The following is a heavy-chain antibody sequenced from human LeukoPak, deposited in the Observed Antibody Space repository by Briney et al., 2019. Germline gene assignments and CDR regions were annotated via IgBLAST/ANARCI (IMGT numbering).Heavy chain of an antibody. CDR1: GFTFSSYG. CDR2: IWYDGSNK. Sequence: PGRSLTLSWAASGFTFSSYGMRWVRQAPGKGLEWVAVIWYDGSNKYYADFVKGRLTISRDNSKNTLDLQMHSLRAEDTAVYYCAKDHYYDSSSYYYGTSYYFDYWGQGTLVTVSS. V-gene: IGHV3-33*06. J-gene: IGHJ4*02. D-gene: IGHD3-22*01. CDR3: AKDHYYDSSSYYYGTSYYFDY.